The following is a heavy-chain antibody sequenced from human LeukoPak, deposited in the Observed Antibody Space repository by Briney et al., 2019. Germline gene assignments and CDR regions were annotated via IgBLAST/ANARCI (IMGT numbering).Heavy chain of an antibody. Sequence: GASLRLSCAASGVTFSSYAMSWVRQAPGKGLEWVSAISGSGGSTYYADSVKGRFTISRDNSKNTLYLQMNSLRAEDTAVYYCARDLRCSGGSCYSGGGYFDYWGQGTLVTVSS. CDR1: GVTFSSYA. CDR2: ISGSGGST. CDR3: ARDLRCSGGSCYSGGGYFDY. V-gene: IGHV3-23*01. J-gene: IGHJ4*02. D-gene: IGHD2-15*01.